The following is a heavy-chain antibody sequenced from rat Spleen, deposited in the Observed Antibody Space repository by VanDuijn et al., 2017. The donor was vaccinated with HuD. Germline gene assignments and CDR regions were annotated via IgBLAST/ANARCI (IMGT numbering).Heavy chain of an antibody. CDR1: GFTFSNYY. V-gene: IGHV5-22*01. CDR3: AVEGFGVTFAY. Sequence: EVQLVESGGGLVQPGRSMKLFCAASGFTFSNYYMAWVRQAPKKGLEWVASISYEGSSTYYGDSVKGRFTISRDNAENTVYLQMNNLKSDDTATYYWAVEGFGVTFAYWGQGTLVTVSS. CDR2: ISYEGSST. J-gene: IGHJ3*01. D-gene: IGHD4-2*01.